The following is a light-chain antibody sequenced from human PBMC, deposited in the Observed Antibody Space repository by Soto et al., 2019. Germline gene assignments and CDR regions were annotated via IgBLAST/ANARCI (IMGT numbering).Light chain of an antibody. CDR1: SSNIGAGYD. J-gene: IGLJ2*01. V-gene: IGLV1-40*01. CDR2: RNT. CDR3: LSHDIGLSVSV. Sequence: QSVRTQPPSVSGAPGQRVTSSCTGTSSNIGAGYDVHWYQQFPGSVPKLLISRNTVRPSGVPARFSGSKSGTSASLAITGLQPEDEADYYCLSHDIGLSVSVFGGATKLTVL.